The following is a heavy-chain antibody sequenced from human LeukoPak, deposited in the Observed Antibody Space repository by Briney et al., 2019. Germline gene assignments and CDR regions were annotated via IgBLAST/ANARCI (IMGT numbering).Heavy chain of an antibody. CDR2: IYYSGST. CDR1: GGPISSYY. CDR3: ARDRNPYDSSGYYQTYSHGGMDV. V-gene: IGHV4-59*01. Sequence: SETLSLTCTVSGGPISSYYWSWIRQPPGKGLEWIGYIYYSGSTNYNPSLKSRVTISVDTSKNQFSLKLSSVTAADTAVYYCARDRNPYDSSGYYQTYSHGGMDVWGQGTTVTVSS. D-gene: IGHD3-22*01. J-gene: IGHJ6*02.